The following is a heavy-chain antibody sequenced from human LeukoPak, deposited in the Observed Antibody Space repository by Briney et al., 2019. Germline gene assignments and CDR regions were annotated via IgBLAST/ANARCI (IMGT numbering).Heavy chain of an antibody. D-gene: IGHD3-16*01. CDR2: IYYSGGT. V-gene: IGHV4-39*01. CDR3: ASQGGYFDY. J-gene: IGHJ4*02. Sequence: SETLSLTCTVSGGSISSSSYYWGWIRQPPGKGLEWIGGIYYSGGTYYNPSLKSRVTISVDTSKNQFSLKLSSVTAADTAVYYCASQGGYFDYWGQGTLVTVSS. CDR1: GGSISSSSYY.